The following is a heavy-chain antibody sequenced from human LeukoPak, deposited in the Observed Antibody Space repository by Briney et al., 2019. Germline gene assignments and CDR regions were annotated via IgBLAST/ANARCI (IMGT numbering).Heavy chain of an antibody. Sequence: PSQTLSLTCSVSGGSISSGGYYWSWLRQHPGKGLEWVGDIYYSGSTYYNASLKSRVNISVDTSKKQFSLKLSSVTAADTAVYYCARGSYHFFDYWGKGTLVTVSS. CDR1: GGSISSGGYY. D-gene: IGHD1-26*01. J-gene: IGHJ4*02. CDR2: IYYSGST. CDR3: ARGSYHFFDY. V-gene: IGHV4-31*03.